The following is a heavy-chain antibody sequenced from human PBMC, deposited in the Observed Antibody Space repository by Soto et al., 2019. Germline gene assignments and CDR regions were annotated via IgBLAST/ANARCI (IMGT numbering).Heavy chain of an antibody. CDR3: ARQTYYYDSSPAIDI. V-gene: IGHV4-39*07. CDR2: IYHSGST. Sequence: SETLSLTCTVSGGSISSGGYYWSWIRQPPGKGLEWIGEIYHSGSTNYNPSLKSRVTISVDKSKNQFSLKLSSVTAADTALYYCARQTYYYDSSPAIDIWGQGTMVTVSS. CDR1: GGSISSGGYY. D-gene: IGHD3-22*01. J-gene: IGHJ3*02.